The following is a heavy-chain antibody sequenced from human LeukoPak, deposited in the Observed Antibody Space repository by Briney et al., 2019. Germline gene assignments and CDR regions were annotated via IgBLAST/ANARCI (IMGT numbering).Heavy chain of an antibody. D-gene: IGHD3/OR15-3a*01. CDR3: ARRKARDLILDY. CDR2: FDPKDGET. Sequence: GTSVKVSCKVSGYTLTELSMHWVRQAPGKGLEWMGGFDPKDGETIYAQKFQGRVTMTEDTSTDTAYMELSSLRSEDTAVYYCARRKARDLILDYWGQGTLVTVSS. J-gene: IGHJ4*02. CDR1: GYTLTELS. V-gene: IGHV1-24*01.